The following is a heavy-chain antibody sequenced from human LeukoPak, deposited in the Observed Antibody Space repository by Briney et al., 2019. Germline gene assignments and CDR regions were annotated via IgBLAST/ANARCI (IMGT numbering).Heavy chain of an antibody. D-gene: IGHD2-2*01. J-gene: IGHJ4*02. Sequence: GGSLRLSCAASGFTFSSYWMSWVRQAPGKGLEWVANINQDGSEKYYVDSVKGRFTISRDNAKNSLYLQMNSLRAEDTSVYYCAREGGEIVVVPDTPDYWGQGTLVTVSS. CDR1: GFTFSSYW. CDR2: INQDGSEK. V-gene: IGHV3-7*01. CDR3: AREGGEIVVVPDTPDY.